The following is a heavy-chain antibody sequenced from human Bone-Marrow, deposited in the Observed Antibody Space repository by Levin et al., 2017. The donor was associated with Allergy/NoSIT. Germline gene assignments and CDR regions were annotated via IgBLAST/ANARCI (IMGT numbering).Heavy chain of an antibody. Sequence: NPSETLSLTCTVSGGSISSGGYYWSWIRQHPGKGLEWIGYIYYSGSTYYNPSLKSRVTISVDTSKNQFSLKLSSVTAADTAVYYCARETYYDFWSGKWGNDAFDIWGQGTMVTVSS. CDR3: ARETYYDFWSGKWGNDAFDI. J-gene: IGHJ3*02. CDR1: GGSISSGGYY. V-gene: IGHV4-31*03. D-gene: IGHD3-3*01. CDR2: IYYSGST.